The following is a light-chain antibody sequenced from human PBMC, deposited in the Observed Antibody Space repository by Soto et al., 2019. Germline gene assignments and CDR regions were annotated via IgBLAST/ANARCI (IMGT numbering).Light chain of an antibody. V-gene: IGKV1-5*03. CDR2: KAT. Sequence: DIQMTQSPSTLSASVGDGVTITCRASQSIGSWLAWYQQKPGKAPKLLIYKATNLQSGVPSRFSGSGSGTDFSLTISSLQPVDSATYFCQQANSFPYTFGQGTKLEIK. J-gene: IGKJ2*01. CDR1: QSIGSW. CDR3: QQANSFPYT.